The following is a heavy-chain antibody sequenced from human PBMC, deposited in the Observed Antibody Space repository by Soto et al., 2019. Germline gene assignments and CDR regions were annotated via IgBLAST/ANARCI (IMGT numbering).Heavy chain of an antibody. CDR3: ARDLAWVCGGGSCSSEETNNGMDV. V-gene: IGHV1-18*01. Sequence: GASVKVSCKASGYTFSTYGVSWVRQAPGQGLEWLGWINIHTVKTRYAETFKGRITMTTDPSTSTAYMELRSLASDDTAVYYCARDLAWVCGGGSCSSEETNNGMDVWGQGTTVTVSS. CDR1: GYTFSTYG. J-gene: IGHJ6*02. D-gene: IGHD2-21*01. CDR2: INIHTVKT.